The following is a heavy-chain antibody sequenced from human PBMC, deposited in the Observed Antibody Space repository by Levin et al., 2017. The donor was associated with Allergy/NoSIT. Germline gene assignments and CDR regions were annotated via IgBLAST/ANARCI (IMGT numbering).Heavy chain of an antibody. D-gene: IGHD3-16*02. CDR1: GFMFGDYS. CDR2: ITEKASGGTR. J-gene: IGHJ4*02. Sequence: RTGGSLRLSCTVSGFMFGDYSLSWFRQAPGKGLEWVGFITEKASGGTRRYAASVRGRFTMSRDDSKSIAYLQMDSLKTDDTAVYFCARGSYQFDFWGQGILVTVSS. V-gene: IGHV3-49*03. CDR3: ARGSYQFDF.